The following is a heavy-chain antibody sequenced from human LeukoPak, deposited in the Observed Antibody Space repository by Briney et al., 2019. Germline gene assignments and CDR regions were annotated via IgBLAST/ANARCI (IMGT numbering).Heavy chain of an antibody. D-gene: IGHD3-22*01. CDR2: ISSSSSTI. CDR3: ARGDSSGYYLSFDY. J-gene: IGHJ4*02. Sequence: GGSLRLSCAASGFTFSSYSMNWVRQAPGKGLEWVSYISSSSSTIYYADSVKGRFTISRDNAKNSLYLQMNSLRAEDTAVYYCARGDSSGYYLSFDYWGQGTLVTVSS. V-gene: IGHV3-48*04. CDR1: GFTFSSYS.